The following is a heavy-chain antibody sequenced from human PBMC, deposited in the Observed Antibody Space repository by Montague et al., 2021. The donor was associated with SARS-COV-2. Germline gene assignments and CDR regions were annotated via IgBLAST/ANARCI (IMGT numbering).Heavy chain of an antibody. CDR3: ARELRATGTDY. J-gene: IGHJ4*02. CDR2: IWYDGSDQ. D-gene: IGHD3-16*01. CDR1: GFRFSDYA. V-gene: IGHV3-33*01. Sequence: SLRLSCAASGFRFSDYAMFWVRQAPGKGLEWVAVIWYDGSDQYYGDSVRGRFTISRDNSKNTLYLRMNSLRAEDTALYYCARELRATGTDYWGQGSLVTVSS.